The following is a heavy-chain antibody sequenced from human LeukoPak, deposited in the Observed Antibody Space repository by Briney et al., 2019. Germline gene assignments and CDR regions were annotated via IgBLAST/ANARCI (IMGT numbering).Heavy chain of an antibody. CDR2: IYFSGST. Sequence: SETLSLTCRVSGGSISSYHWSWIRQPPGKGLEWIGHIYFSGSTNYNPSLESRVTISVDTSKNQFSLTLSSVTAADTAVYYCARHKSSGSYPLDYWGQGILVTVSS. CDR1: GGSISSYH. D-gene: IGHD3-22*01. CDR3: ARHKSSGSYPLDY. V-gene: IGHV4-59*08. J-gene: IGHJ4*02.